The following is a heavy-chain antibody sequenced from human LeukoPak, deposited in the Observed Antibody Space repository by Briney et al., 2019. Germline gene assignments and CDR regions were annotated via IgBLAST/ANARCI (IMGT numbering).Heavy chain of an antibody. Sequence: GWSLRLSCAASGFTFSRYGMHWVRQAPGKGLEWVATISSDGNNKNYADSMKGRFTISRDNSKNTLSLQMNSLRAEDTALYYCAKESSVNFDYWGQGTLVTVSS. D-gene: IGHD6-25*01. CDR1: GFTFSRYG. CDR2: ISSDGNNK. CDR3: AKESSVNFDY. V-gene: IGHV3-30*18. J-gene: IGHJ4*02.